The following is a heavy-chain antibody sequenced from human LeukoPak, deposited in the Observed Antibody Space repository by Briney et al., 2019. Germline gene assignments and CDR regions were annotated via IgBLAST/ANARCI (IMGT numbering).Heavy chain of an antibody. D-gene: IGHD3-9*01. CDR3: ARSTPYYDILTGSYYFDY. CDR2: INPNSGGT. Sequence: GASVKVSCKASGYTFTGYYIYWVRQAPGQGLEWMGWINPNSGGTNYAQKFQGRVTMTRDTSISTAYMELSRLRSDDTAVYYCARSTPYYDILTGSYYFDYWGQGTLVTVSS. J-gene: IGHJ4*02. CDR1: GYTFTGYY. V-gene: IGHV1-2*02.